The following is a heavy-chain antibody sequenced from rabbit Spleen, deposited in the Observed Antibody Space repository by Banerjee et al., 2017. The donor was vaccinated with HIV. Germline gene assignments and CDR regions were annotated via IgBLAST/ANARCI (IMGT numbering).Heavy chain of an antibody. CDR2: IYAGSSGSP. CDR3: ARDCACGSYFAL. CDR1: GFSFNSGYD. Sequence: QSLEESGGGLVKPGASLTLTCKASGFSFNSGYDMCWVRQAPGKGLEWIGCIYAGSSGSPDSAAWAKRRFPRSKASSTTVTLQMTSLTAADTVTYFCARDCACGSYFALWGQGPLVPVS. J-gene: IGHJ3*01. V-gene: IGHV1S40*01. D-gene: IGHD8-1*01.